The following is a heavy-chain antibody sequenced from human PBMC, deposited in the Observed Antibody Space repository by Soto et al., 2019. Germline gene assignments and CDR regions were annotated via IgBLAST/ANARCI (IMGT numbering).Heavy chain of an antibody. CDR2: IIPIFGTA. CDR3: ARDPYYYDSSGYYSYAFDI. V-gene: IGHV1-69*06. CDR1: GGTFSSYA. J-gene: IGHJ3*02. D-gene: IGHD3-22*01. Sequence: GASVKVSCKASGGTFSSYAISWVRQAPGQGLEWMGGIIPIFGTANYAQKFQGRVTITADKSTSTAYMELSSLRSEDTAVYYCARDPYYYDSSGYYSYAFDIWGQGTMVTVSS.